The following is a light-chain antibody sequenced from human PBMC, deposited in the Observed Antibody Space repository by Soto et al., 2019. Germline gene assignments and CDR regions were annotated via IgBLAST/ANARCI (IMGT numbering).Light chain of an antibody. CDR1: NIGSKS. V-gene: IGLV3-21*04. CDR3: QVWDSSSDVV. Sequence: SYELTQPPSVSVAPGKTARITCEGNNIGSKSVHWYQQKPGQAPVLVIYYDSDRPSGIPERFSGSNSGNTATLTISRVEAGDEADYYCQVWDSSSDVVFGGGTKLTVL. CDR2: YDS. J-gene: IGLJ2*01.